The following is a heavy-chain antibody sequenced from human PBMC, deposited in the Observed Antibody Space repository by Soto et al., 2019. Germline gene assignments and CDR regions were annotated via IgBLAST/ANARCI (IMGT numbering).Heavy chain of an antibody. CDR1: GFTVSSNY. CDR2: IYSGGST. D-gene: IGHD3-10*01. V-gene: IGHV3-53*01. Sequence: PGGSLRLSCAASGFTVSSNYMSWVRQAPGKGLEWVSVIYSGGSTYYADSVKGRFTISRDNSKNTLYLQMNSLRAEDTAVYYCARTYYYGSGSKPLARDYWGQGTLVTVSS. J-gene: IGHJ4*02. CDR3: ARTYYYGSGSKPLARDY.